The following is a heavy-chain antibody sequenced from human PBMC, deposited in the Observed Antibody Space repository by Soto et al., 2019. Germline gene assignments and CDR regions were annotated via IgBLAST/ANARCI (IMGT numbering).Heavy chain of an antibody. CDR1: GFTFSDYY. D-gene: IGHD5-18*01. V-gene: IGHV3-11*01. CDR2: ISSSGSTI. J-gene: IGHJ4*02. Sequence: PGGSLRLSCAASGFTFSDYYMSWIRQAPGKGLEWVSYISSSGSTIYYADSVKGRFTISRDNAKNSLYLQMNSLRAEDTAVYYCAREARSGYSYDGYFDYWGQGTLVTVSS. CDR3: AREARSGYSYDGYFDY.